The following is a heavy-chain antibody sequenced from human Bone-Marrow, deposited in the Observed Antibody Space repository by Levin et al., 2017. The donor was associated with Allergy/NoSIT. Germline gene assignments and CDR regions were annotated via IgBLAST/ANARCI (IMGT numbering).Heavy chain of an antibody. CDR2: ISSSSSYI. Sequence: GGSLRLSCAASGFTFSSYSMNWVRQAPGKGLEWVSSISSSSSYIYYADSVKGRFTISRDNAKNSLYLQMNSLRAEDTAVYYCARGGGWKPSPDDAFDIWGQGTMVTVSS. D-gene: IGHD1-1*01. J-gene: IGHJ3*02. CDR1: GFTFSSYS. CDR3: ARGGGWKPSPDDAFDI. V-gene: IGHV3-21*01.